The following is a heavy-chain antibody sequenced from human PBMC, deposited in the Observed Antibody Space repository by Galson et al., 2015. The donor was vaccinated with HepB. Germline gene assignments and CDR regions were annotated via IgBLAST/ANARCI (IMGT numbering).Heavy chain of an antibody. CDR2: ISGSGTTT. CDR3: AKGWEAAAVTNGMDV. Sequence: SLRLSCAASGFTFSSYAMTWVRQAPAKGLEWVSTISGSGTTTYYADSMKGRFTMSRDNSKNTVYLQMNSLRVEDTALYYCAKGWEAAAVTNGMDVWGQGTTVTVFS. D-gene: IGHD6-13*01. CDR1: GFTFSSYA. J-gene: IGHJ6*02. V-gene: IGHV3-23*01.